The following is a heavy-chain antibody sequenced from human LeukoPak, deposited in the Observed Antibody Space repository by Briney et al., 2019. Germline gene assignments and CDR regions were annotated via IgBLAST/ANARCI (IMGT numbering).Heavy chain of an antibody. J-gene: IGHJ4*02. V-gene: IGHV1-2*02. CDR2: INPNSGGT. CDR3: ARLESGFDFGYFDY. D-gene: IGHD3-9*01. CDR1: GYAFTGYY. Sequence: GASVKVSCKASGYAFTGYYMHWVRQAPGQGLEWMGWINPNSGGTNYAQKFQGRVTMTRDTSISTAYMELSRLRSDDTAVYYCARLESGFDFGYFDYWGQGTLVTVSS.